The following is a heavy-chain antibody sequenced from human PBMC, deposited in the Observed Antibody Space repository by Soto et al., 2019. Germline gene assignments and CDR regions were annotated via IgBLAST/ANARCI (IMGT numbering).Heavy chain of an antibody. CDR2: ISYSGST. CDR1: GGSISTYT. Sequence: QVQLQESGPGLVKPSETLSLTCTVSGGSISTYTWNWIRQSPGKGLEWIGYISYSGSTMSNPSPKSRVTISVDRAKNLLSLNLSSVNAADTAKYYCARDSKSDDAFDLWGLGTLVTVSS. J-gene: IGHJ3*01. CDR3: ARDSKSDDAFDL. V-gene: IGHV4-59*01.